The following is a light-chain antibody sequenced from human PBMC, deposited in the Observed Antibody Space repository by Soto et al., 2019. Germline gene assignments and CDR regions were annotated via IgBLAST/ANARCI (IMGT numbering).Light chain of an antibody. CDR2: GAS. V-gene: IGKV3-15*01. CDR3: QQYYNWPPVT. J-gene: IGKJ4*01. CDR1: QSVSSS. Sequence: EIVMTQSPATLSVSPGERATLSCRASQSVSSSLAWYQQKPGQAPRLLIHGASTRATSIPARFSGSGSGTEFTLTISSLQSEDFAVYYCQQYYNWPPVTFGGGTKV.